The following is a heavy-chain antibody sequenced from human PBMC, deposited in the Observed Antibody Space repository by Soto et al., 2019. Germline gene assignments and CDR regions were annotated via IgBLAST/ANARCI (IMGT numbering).Heavy chain of an antibody. CDR1: GFTFSSYG. D-gene: IGHD1-7*01. CDR2: ISGTGEIT. V-gene: IGHV3-23*01. Sequence: GGSLRLSCAASGFTFSSYGLSWVRQAPGKGLEWVSAISGTGEITYYADSVKGRFTISRDHSKNTLYLQMHSLRAEDTAIYYCARDPQRGLELGLFDFWGQGTLVTVSS. J-gene: IGHJ4*02. CDR3: ARDPQRGLELGLFDF.